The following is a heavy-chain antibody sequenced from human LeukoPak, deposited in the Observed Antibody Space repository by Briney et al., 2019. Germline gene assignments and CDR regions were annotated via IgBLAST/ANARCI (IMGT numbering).Heavy chain of an antibody. D-gene: IGHD3-10*01. CDR1: GYTFTRYG. J-gene: IGHJ4*02. V-gene: IGHV1-18*01. CDR2: ISGYNGNT. CDR3: AILGCRFGELGCLDY. Sequence: ASVKVSCKASGYTFTRYGISWVRQAPGQGLEWMGWISGYNGNTNYAQKFQGRVTITRNTSISTAYMELSSLRSEDTAVYYCAILGCRFGELGCLDYWGQGTLVTVSS.